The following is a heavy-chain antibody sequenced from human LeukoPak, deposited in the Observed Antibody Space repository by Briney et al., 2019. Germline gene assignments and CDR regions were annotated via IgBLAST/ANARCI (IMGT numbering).Heavy chain of an antibody. D-gene: IGHD4-17*01. CDR3: ARGTPVTTYRAFDI. CDR1: GFTFSSYS. Sequence: PGGSLRLSCAASGFTFSSYSMNRVRQAPGKGLEWVSSISSSSSYIYYADSVKGRFTISRDNAKNSLYLQMNSLRAEDTAVYYCARGTPVTTYRAFDIWGQGTMVTVSS. CDR2: ISSSSSYI. V-gene: IGHV3-21*04. J-gene: IGHJ3*02.